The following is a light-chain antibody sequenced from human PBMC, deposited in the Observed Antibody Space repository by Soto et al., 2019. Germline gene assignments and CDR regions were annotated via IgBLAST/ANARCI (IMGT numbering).Light chain of an antibody. J-gene: IGKJ4*01. CDR3: QQANSYQLS. CDR2: GAS. Sequence: DFQMTQSPSSVYASVGDRVTINCRASQPISSWLAWYQQKPGKAPTLLIYGASNLQDGVPSRFSGSGSGTDFVLTVSSLQPEDFATYYCQQANSYQLSFGGGTKVDIK. CDR1: QPISSW. V-gene: IGKV1-12*01.